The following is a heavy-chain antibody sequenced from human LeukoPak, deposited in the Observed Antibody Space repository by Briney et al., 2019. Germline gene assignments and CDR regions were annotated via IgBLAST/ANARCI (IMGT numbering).Heavy chain of an antibody. CDR3: ARGYYYDSSGYYYVPFDY. J-gene: IGHJ4*02. CDR2: IIPIFGTA. V-gene: IGHV1-69*13. CDR1: VGTFSSYA. D-gene: IGHD3-22*01. Sequence: GASVKVSCKASVGTFSSYAISWVRQAPGQGLEWMGGIIPIFGTANYAQKLQGRVTITADESTSTAYMELSSLRSEDTAVYYCARGYYYDSSGYYYVPFDYWGQGTLVTVSS.